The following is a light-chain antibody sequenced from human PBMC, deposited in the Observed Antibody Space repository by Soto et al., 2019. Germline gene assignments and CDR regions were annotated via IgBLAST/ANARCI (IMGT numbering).Light chain of an antibody. V-gene: IGKV3-15*01. CDR2: GAS. CDR3: QQYNNWRSYT. Sequence: EILMTQSPATLSVSLGERATLSCRASQSISSNLAWYQQKPGQAPRLLIYGASTRATGIPDRFSGSGSGTDFTLTISSLQSEDFAVYFCQQYNNWRSYTFGQGTKLDIK. J-gene: IGKJ2*01. CDR1: QSISSN.